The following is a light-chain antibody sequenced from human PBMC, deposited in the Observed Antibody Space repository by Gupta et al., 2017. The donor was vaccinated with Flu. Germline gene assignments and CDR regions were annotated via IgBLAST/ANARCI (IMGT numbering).Light chain of an antibody. J-gene: IGKJ1*01. Sequence: DIVMTHSPASLAVSLGERATTNCKSSQNGCDNSKKKNYLAWYQQKPGQPPKLLIYWASTWQYGVPDRFSGRGSGTDFTLTVSSLQPDDLATCYCQQYDCNPQTFGQGTKLEIK. V-gene: IGKV4-1*01. CDR1: QNGCDNSKKKNY. CDR2: WAS. CDR3: QQYDCNPQT.